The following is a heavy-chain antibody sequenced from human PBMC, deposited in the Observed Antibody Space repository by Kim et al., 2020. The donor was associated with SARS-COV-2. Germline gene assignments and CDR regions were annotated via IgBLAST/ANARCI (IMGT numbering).Heavy chain of an antibody. CDR1: GYTLTELS. CDR3: ATDLVWFGNDAFDI. Sequence: ASVKVSCKVSGYTLTELSMHWVRQAPGKGLEWMGGFDPEDGETIYAQKFQGRVTMTEDTSTDTAYMELSSLRSEDTAVYYCATDLVWFGNDAFDIWGQGTMVTVSS. V-gene: IGHV1-24*01. J-gene: IGHJ3*02. CDR2: FDPEDGET. D-gene: IGHD3-10*01.